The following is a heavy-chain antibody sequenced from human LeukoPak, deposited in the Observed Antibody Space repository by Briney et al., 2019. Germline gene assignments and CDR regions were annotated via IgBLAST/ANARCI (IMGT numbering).Heavy chain of an antibody. J-gene: IGHJ5*02. CDR2: INPSGGST. V-gene: IGHV1-46*01. D-gene: IGHD3-10*01. Sequence: ASVKVSCKASVYTFTIYYMHWVRPAPGQGLEWMGIINPSGGSTSYAQKFQGRVTMTRDMSTSTVYMELSSLRSEDTAVYYCARGVPVLWFGELFPNWFDPWGQGTLVTVSS. CDR3: ARGVPVLWFGELFPNWFDP. CDR1: VYTFTIYY.